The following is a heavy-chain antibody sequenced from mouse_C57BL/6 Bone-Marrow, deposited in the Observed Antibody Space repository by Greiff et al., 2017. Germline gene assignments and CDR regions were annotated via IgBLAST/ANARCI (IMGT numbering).Heavy chain of an antibody. J-gene: IGHJ4*01. CDR1: GYTFTGYW. CDR3: ARWGYAMDY. Sequence: QVQLKQSGAELMKPGASVKLSCKATGYTFTGYWIEWVKQRPGHGLEWIGEILPGSGSTNYNDKFKGKATFTADTSSNTAYMQLSSLTTEDSAIYYCARWGYAMDYWGQGTSVTVSS. CDR2: ILPGSGST. V-gene: IGHV1-9*01.